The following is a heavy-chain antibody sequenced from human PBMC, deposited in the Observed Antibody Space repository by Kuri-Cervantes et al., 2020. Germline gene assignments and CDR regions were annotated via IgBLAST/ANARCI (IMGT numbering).Heavy chain of an antibody. CDR3: AREGTDIVVVPAAFAGEGAPLGY. J-gene: IGHJ4*02. CDR1: GFTFSDYY. CDR2: ISSSGSTI. D-gene: IGHD2-2*01. V-gene: IGHV3-11*04. Sequence: GESLKISCAASGFTFSDYYMSWIRQAPGKGLEWVSYISSSGSTIYYADSVKGRFTISRDNSKNTLYLQMNSLRAEDTAVYYCAREGTDIVVVPAAFAGEGAPLGYWGQGTLVTVSS.